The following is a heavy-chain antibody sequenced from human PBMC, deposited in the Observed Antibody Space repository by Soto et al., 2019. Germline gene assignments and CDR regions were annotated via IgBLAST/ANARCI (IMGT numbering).Heavy chain of an antibody. CDR2: IKEDGSDM. CDR1: GFTFSSYW. Sequence: EVQLVESGGGLVQPGGSLRLSCAAAGFTFSSYWMSWVRQAPGKGLEWVANIKEDGSDMYYVDSVRGRFTISRDNAKTPLYPLINSLRAEEPAVYHCATEVLVYNDTWIGYSDCWGQGNLVSVPS. D-gene: IGHD3-3*01. CDR3: ATEVLVYNDTWIGYSDC. J-gene: IGHJ4*02. V-gene: IGHV3-7*01.